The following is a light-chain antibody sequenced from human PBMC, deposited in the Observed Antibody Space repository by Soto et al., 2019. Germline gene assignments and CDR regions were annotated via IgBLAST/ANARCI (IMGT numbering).Light chain of an antibody. J-gene: IGKJ4*01. Sequence: EIVLTQSPATLSLSPGERATLSCRASQSVSKYLAWYQQKPGQAPRLLIHDASNRATGIPARFSGSGSGTDFTLTISGLEPEDFGVYYLQPRSSRPQIPFGGGTKVEIK. V-gene: IGKV3-11*01. CDR1: QSVSKY. CDR3: QPRSSRPQIP. CDR2: DAS.